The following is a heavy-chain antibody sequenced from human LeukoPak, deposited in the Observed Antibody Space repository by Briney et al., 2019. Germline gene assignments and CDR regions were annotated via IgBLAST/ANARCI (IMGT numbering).Heavy chain of an antibody. D-gene: IGHD6-19*01. V-gene: IGHV3-64D*06. CDR3: VKGGGWAPRNWLDP. J-gene: IGHJ5*02. Sequence: GGSLRLSCSASGFTFSNYAMHWVRQAPGKGLEYVSSISSTGGSTYYADSVKVRFTISRDNSKNTLYLQMSSLRAEDTAVYYCVKGGGWAPRNWLDPWGQGTLVTVSS. CDR1: GFTFSNYA. CDR2: ISSTGGST.